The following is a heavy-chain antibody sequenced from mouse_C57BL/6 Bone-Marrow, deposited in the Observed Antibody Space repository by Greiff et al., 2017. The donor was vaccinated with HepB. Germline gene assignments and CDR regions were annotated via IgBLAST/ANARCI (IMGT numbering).Heavy chain of an antibody. Sequence: VKLQQPGTELVKPGASVKLSCKASGYTFTSYWMHWVKQRPGQGLEWIGNINPSNGGTNYNEKFKSKATLTVDKSSSTAYMQLSSLTSEDSAVYYGATIYYDYGGGFDYWGQGTTLTVSS. V-gene: IGHV1-53*01. CDR1: GYTFTSYW. J-gene: IGHJ2*01. CDR2: INPSNGGT. D-gene: IGHD2-4*01. CDR3: ATIYYDYGGGFDY.